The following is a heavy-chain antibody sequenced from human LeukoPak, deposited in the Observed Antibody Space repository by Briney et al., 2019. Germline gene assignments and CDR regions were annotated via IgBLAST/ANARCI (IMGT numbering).Heavy chain of an antibody. D-gene: IGHD5/OR15-5a*01. V-gene: IGHV3-48*03. Sequence: GGSLRLSCAPSGFAFRTSEMNWVRQGPGGGLGWSAHIGAVFVGGSSEYVTYYADSVEGRFTISRDNANNLLSLRMNSLRAEDTALYYCVRYLHYGGQGTLVTVSS. CDR1: GFAFRTSE. CDR3: VRYLHY. CDR2: IGAVFVGGSSEYVT. J-gene: IGHJ4*02.